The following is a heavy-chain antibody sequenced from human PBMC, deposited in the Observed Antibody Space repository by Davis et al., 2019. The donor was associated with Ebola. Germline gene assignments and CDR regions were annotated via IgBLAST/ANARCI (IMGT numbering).Heavy chain of an antibody. Sequence: GGSLRLSCAASGFTFSSYGMHWVRQAPGKGLEWVAFIRYDGSNKYYADSVKGRFTISRDNSKNTLYLQMNSLRAEDTAVYYCAKDPMVRGVIYYFDYWGQGTLVTVSS. J-gene: IGHJ4*02. CDR3: AKDPMVRGVIYYFDY. CDR1: GFTFSSYG. CDR2: IRYDGSNK. D-gene: IGHD3-10*01. V-gene: IGHV3-30*02.